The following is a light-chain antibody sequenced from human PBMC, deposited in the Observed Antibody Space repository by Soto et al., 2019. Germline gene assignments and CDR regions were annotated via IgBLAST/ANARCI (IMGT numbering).Light chain of an antibody. Sequence: DIQMTQSPSSLSASVGDRVTITCRASQSISNYLNWYQQKPGKAPKLLIFAASSLQSGVPSRFSGSGSGTDFTLTISSLQPEDFATYYCQQSYSTPRTFGQETRLEIK. CDR2: AAS. J-gene: IGKJ5*01. CDR3: QQSYSTPRT. CDR1: QSISNY. V-gene: IGKV1-39*01.